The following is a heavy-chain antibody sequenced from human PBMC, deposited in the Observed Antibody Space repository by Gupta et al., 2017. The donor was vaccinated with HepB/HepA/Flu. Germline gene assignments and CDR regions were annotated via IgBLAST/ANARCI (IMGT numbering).Heavy chain of an antibody. CDR1: GFTFRTYA. J-gene: IGHJ6*03. Sequence: EVQLLESGGGLVQPGGSLRLPCVASGFTFRTYAMNWVRQAPGKGMEWVSDIGGSGGSTDYADSVKGRFTISRDNSKDTLYLQMNSLRAEDTAVYYCANRYYMDVWGKGTTVTVSS. CDR2: IGGSGGST. CDR3: ANRYYMDV. V-gene: IGHV3-23*01.